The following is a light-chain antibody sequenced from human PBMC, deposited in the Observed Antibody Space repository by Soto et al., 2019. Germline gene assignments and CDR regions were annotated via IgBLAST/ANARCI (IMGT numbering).Light chain of an antibody. CDR3: QQYNKWPQT. CDR2: GAS. J-gene: IGKJ1*01. Sequence: EIVMTQSPDTLSVSPGERATLSCRASQSVGGKLAWYQQKPGQAPRLLFYGASTKASGIPGRFSGSGSETEFTLTISSLQSEDFAVYYCQQYNKWPQTFGQGTKVESK. V-gene: IGKV3-15*01. CDR1: QSVGGK.